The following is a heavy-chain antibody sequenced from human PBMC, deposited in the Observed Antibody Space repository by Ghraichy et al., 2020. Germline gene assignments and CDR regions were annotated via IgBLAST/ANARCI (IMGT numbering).Heavy chain of an antibody. D-gene: IGHD5-18*01. CDR2: INHSGST. V-gene: IGHV4-34*01. CDR3: ARDTAMVTHYYYYGMDV. CDR1: GGSFSSYY. J-gene: IGHJ6*02. Sequence: SETLSLTCAVYGGSFSSYYWSWIRQPPGKGLEWIGEINHSGSTNYNPSLKSRVTISVDTSKNQFSLKLSSVTAADTAVYYCARDTAMVTHYYYYGMDVWGQGTTVTVSS.